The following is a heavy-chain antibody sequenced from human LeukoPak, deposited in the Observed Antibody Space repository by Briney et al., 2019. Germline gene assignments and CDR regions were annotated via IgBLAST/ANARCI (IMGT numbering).Heavy chain of an antibody. CDR1: GFTFSDYY. J-gene: IGHJ4*02. Sequence: GGSLRLAYAASGFTFSDYYMIWIRQAPGKGLEWVSYISSSGSTIYYADSVKGRFTISRDNAKNSLYLQMNSLRAGDTAVYYCARDSFRGSYSDYWGQGTLVTVSS. CDR2: ISSSGSTI. D-gene: IGHD1-26*01. V-gene: IGHV3-11*04. CDR3: ARDSFRGSYSDY.